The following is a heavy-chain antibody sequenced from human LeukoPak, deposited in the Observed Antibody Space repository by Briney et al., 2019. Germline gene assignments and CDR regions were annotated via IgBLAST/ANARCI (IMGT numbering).Heavy chain of an antibody. CDR2: IGGSGDNT. CDR1: GFTFSNYA. D-gene: IGHD4-17*01. J-gene: IGHJ4*02. CDR3: ARAPPGTVTVDY. Sequence: GGSLRLSRAASGFTFSNYAMNWVRQVPGKGLEWVSAIGGSGDNTYYADSVKGRFTTSRNNSKNTLYLQMNSLRAEDTAVYYCARAPPGTVTVDYWGQGTLVTVSS. V-gene: IGHV3-23*01.